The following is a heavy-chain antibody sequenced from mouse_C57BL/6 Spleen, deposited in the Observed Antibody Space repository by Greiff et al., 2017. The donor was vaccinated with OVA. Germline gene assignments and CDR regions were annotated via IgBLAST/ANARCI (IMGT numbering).Heavy chain of an antibody. CDR2: ISYSGST. Sequence: VQLKESGPGMVKPSQSLSLTCTVTGYSITSGYDWHWIRHFPGNKLEWMGYISYSGSTNYNPSLKSRISITHDTSKNHFFLKLNSVTTEDTATYYCARVGYGNGFAYWGQGTLVTVSA. CDR3: ARVGYGNGFAY. D-gene: IGHD2-10*02. V-gene: IGHV3-1*01. J-gene: IGHJ3*01. CDR1: GYSITSGYD.